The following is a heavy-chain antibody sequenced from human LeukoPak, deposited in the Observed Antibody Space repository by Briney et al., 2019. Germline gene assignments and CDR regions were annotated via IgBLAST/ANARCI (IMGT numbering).Heavy chain of an antibody. J-gene: IGHJ4*02. CDR1: GFTFSSYA. Sequence: GGSLRLSCAASGFTFSSYAMSWVRQAPGKGLEWVSAISGSGGSTYYADFVKGRFTISRDNSKNTLYLQMNSLRAEDTAVYYCAKHQRMLPIIAVAGVDYWGQGTLATVSS. D-gene: IGHD6-19*01. CDR3: AKHQRMLPIIAVAGVDY. V-gene: IGHV3-23*01. CDR2: ISGSGGST.